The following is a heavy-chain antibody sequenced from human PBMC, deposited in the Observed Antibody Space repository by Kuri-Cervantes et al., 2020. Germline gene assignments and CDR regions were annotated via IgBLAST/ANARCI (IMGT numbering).Heavy chain of an antibody. CDR3: ARDVRSYSSGWYTDAFDI. CDR1: GGTFSSYA. D-gene: IGHD6-19*01. J-gene: IGHJ3*02. CDR2: IIPIFGTA. V-gene: IGHV1-69*13. Sequence: SVKVSCKASGGTFSSYAISWVRQAPGQGLEWMGGIIPIFGTANYAQKFQGRVTITADESTSTAYTELSSLRSEDTAVYYCARDVRSYSSGWYTDAFDIWGQGTMVTVSS.